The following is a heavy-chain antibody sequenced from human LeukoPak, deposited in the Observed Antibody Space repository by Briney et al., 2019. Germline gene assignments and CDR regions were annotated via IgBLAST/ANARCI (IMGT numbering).Heavy chain of an antibody. CDR3: AREPGTDYRKYYFDY. CDR2: IYSGGTT. Sequence: GGSLRLSCAASGFTVSSNYMSWVRQAPGMGLEWVSVIYSGGTTYYADSVKGRFTISRDNSKNMLYLQMNSLRAEDTAVYYCAREPGTDYRKYYFDYWSQGTLVTVSS. V-gene: IGHV3-53*01. D-gene: IGHD3/OR15-3a*01. J-gene: IGHJ4*02. CDR1: GFTVSSNY.